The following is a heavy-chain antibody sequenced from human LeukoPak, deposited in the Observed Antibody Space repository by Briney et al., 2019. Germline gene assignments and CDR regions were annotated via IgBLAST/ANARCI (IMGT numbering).Heavy chain of an antibody. V-gene: IGHV4-34*01. CDR2: INHSGST. CDR3: ARSLRSSWFNWFDP. J-gene: IGHJ5*02. D-gene: IGHD6-13*01. CDR1: GGSFSGYY. Sequence: PSETLSLTCAVYGGSFSGYYWSWIRQPPGKGLEWIGEINHSGSTNYNPSLKSRVTISVDTSKNQFFLKLSSVTAADTAVYYCARSLRSSWFNWFDPWGQGTLVTVSS.